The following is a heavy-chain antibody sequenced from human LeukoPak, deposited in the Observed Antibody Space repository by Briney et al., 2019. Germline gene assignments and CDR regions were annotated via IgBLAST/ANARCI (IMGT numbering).Heavy chain of an antibody. V-gene: IGHV4-39*01. D-gene: IGHD2-15*01. CDR3: ARALGYCSGGSCTRGYNWFDP. CDR1: GGSISSSDYY. CDR2: IYYGGST. J-gene: IGHJ5*02. Sequence: SETLSLTCTVSGGSISSSDYYWGWIRQPPGKGLEWIGSIYYGGSTYYNPSLKSRVTISVDTSMNQFSLKLSFVTTADTAVYYCARALGYCSGGSCTRGYNWFDPWGQGTLVTVSS.